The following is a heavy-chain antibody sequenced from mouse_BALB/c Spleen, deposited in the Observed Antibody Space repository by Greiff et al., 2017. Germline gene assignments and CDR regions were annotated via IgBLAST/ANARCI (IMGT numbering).Heavy chain of an antibody. CDR2: IDPENGDT. D-gene: IGHD2-10*01. V-gene: IGHV14-4*02. Sequence: EVQLQQSGAELVRSGASVKLSCTASGFNIKDYYMHWVKQRPEQGLEWIGWIDPENGDTEYAPKFQGKATMTADTSSNTAYLQLSSLTSEDTAVYYCNAPTMTSYYAMDYWGQGTSVTVSS. J-gene: IGHJ4*01. CDR1: GFNIKDYY. CDR3: NAPTMTSYYAMDY.